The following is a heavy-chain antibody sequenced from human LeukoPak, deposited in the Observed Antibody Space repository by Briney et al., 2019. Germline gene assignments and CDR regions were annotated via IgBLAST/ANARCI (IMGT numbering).Heavy chain of an antibody. Sequence: GGSLRLSCATSGFTFSSYAMSWVRQAPGKGLEWVSAISGSGGSTYYADSVKGRFTISRDNSKNTLYLQMNSLRAEDTAVYYCAKTPRWNSSGWYPAYWGQGTLVTVSS. V-gene: IGHV3-23*01. J-gene: IGHJ4*02. CDR3: AKTPRWNSSGWYPAY. CDR1: GFTFSSYA. CDR2: ISGSGGST. D-gene: IGHD6-19*01.